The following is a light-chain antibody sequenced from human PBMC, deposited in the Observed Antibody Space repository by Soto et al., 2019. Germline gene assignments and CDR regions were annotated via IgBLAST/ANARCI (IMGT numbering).Light chain of an antibody. Sequence: QSVLTQPPSASGTPGQRVTISCSGSSSNIGSNYVYWYQQLPGTAPKLLIYRNNQRPSGVPDRFSGSKAGTSAPLAISGLRSDDEADYYCAAWDDSVSAVVFGGGTKLTVL. CDR3: AAWDDSVSAVV. J-gene: IGLJ2*01. CDR1: SSNIGSNY. V-gene: IGLV1-47*01. CDR2: RNN.